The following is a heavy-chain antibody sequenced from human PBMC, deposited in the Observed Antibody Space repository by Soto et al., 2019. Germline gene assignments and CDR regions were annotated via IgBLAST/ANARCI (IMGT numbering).Heavy chain of an antibody. CDR2: ISAYNGNT. Sequence: QVQLVQSGAEVKKPGASVKVSCKASGYTFSSYAFSWVRQAPGQGLEWMGWISAYNGNTNNAKKFQGRVTMTTDTATSTAYMELRSLRSDATAVYYCARDVTPPDYWGQGTLVTVSS. J-gene: IGHJ4*02. CDR3: ARDVTPPDY. V-gene: IGHV1-18*01. CDR1: GYTFSSYA.